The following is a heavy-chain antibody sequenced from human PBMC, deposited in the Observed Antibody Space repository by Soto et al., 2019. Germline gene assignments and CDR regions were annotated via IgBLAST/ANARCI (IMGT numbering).Heavy chain of an antibody. D-gene: IGHD2-15*01. Sequence: SETLSLTCAVYGGSFSGYYWSWIRQPPGKGLEWIGEINHSGSTNYNPSLKSRVTISVDTSKNQFSLKLSSVTAADTAVYYCARVTVVAGKIDYWGQGTLVTVSS. CDR3: ARVTVVAGKIDY. CDR2: INHSGST. J-gene: IGHJ4*02. V-gene: IGHV4-34*01. CDR1: GGSFSGYY.